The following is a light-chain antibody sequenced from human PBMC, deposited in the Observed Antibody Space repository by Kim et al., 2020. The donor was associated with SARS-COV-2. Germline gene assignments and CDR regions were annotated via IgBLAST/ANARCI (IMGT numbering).Light chain of an antibody. V-gene: IGLV2-14*03. CDR1: SSDVGGYNF. Sequence: GQSITISCTGTSSDVGGYNFVSWYQQHPGKAPKLMIYDVSNRPSGISNRFSGSKSGNTDSLTISGLQAEDEADYYCSSYTGSSTLVFGTGTKVTVL. CDR3: SSYTGSSTLV. J-gene: IGLJ1*01. CDR2: DVS.